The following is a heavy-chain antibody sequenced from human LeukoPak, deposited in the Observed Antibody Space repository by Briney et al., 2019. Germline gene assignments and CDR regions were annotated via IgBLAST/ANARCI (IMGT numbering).Heavy chain of an antibody. J-gene: IGHJ4*02. V-gene: IGHV3-74*01. CDR2: INTDGTVT. D-gene: IGHD6-19*01. CDR1: RFTFSKYW. CDR3: ATKQWLAPPPDS. Sequence: GGSLRLSCAASRFTFSKYWMLWVRQAPGKGLESVSRINTDGTVTTYADSVKGRFTVSRENADNTMFLQMNSVRDEDTAVYYCATKQWLAPPPDSWGQGTPVTVSS.